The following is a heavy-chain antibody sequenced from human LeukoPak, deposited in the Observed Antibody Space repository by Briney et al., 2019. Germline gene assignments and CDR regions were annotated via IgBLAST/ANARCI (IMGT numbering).Heavy chain of an antibody. CDR3: AKRDGDMGAFDI. Sequence: GGSLRLSCAASGFTFSSYWMNWARQAPGKGLEWVASINHNGNVNYYVDSVKGRFTISRDNAKNSLYLQMNSLRAEDTAVYYCAKRDGDMGAFDIWGQGTMVTVSS. J-gene: IGHJ3*02. V-gene: IGHV3-7*03. D-gene: IGHD2-15*01. CDR1: GFTFSSYW. CDR2: INHNGNVN.